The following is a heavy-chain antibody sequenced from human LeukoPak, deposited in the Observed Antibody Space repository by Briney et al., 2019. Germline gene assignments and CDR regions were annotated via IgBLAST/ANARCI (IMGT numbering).Heavy chain of an antibody. CDR3: AKRVPYSSSSVYFDS. CDR1: GFTFSSFG. D-gene: IGHD6-6*01. J-gene: IGHJ4*02. CDR2: VSDTGRDT. Sequence: PGGSLRLSCLASGFTFSSFGMSWVRQAPGKGLEWVSAVSDTGRDTYYADSVKGRFTISKDNSKSTLFLQMNSLRAEDTAVYYCAKRVPYSSSSVYFDSWGKGTLVTVSS. V-gene: IGHV3-23*01.